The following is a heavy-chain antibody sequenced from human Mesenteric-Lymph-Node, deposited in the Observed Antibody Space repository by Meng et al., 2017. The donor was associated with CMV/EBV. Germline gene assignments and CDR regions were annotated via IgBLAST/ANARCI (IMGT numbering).Heavy chain of an antibody. CDR1: GYTFIGYY. CDR3: AFDSFDY. J-gene: IGHJ4*02. Sequence: ASVKVSCKASGYTFIGYYMHWVRQAPGQGLEWMGWISAYNGNTNYAQRLQGRVTMTTDTSTSTAYMELRSLKSDDTAFYYCAFDSFDYWGQGTLVTVSS. CDR2: ISAYNGNT. V-gene: IGHV1-18*04.